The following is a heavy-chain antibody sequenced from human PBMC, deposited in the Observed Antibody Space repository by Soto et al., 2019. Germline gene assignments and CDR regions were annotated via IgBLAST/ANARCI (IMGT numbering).Heavy chain of an antibody. D-gene: IGHD2-2*01. V-gene: IGHV3-7*04. CDR1: GFTFTSYW. CDR2: IKKDRSEQ. J-gene: IGHJ3*01. CDR3: ARDLGYCSSTTCYDLLDL. Sequence: GGSLRLACAASGFTFTSYWMDWVRQAPGKGLEWVANIKKDRSEQYYVDSVKGRFTISRDNAKNALYLQMNSLRVEDTAVYYCARDLGYCSSTTCYDLLDLRGQGTMVTVS.